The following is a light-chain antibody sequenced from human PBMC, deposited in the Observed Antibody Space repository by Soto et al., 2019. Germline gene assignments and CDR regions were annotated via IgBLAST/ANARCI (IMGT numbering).Light chain of an antibody. CDR2: AAS. J-gene: IGKJ1*01. Sequence: IALTQSPDTLYLSPGDRATLSCRASQSVGTSYVAWYQQKPGQAPRLLMFAASRRASGIPDRFSGSGSGTDFTLTINSLQPEDFAVYYCQQTYNSPLTFGQGTKV. V-gene: IGKV3-20*01. CDR3: QQTYNSPLT. CDR1: QSVGTSY.